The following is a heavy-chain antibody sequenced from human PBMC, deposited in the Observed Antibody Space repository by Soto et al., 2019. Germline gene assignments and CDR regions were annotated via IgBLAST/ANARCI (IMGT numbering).Heavy chain of an antibody. CDR2: IKQDGSEK. V-gene: IGHV3-7*01. J-gene: IGHJ3*02. Sequence: GGSLRLSCAASGFTFSSYWMSWVRQAPGKGLEWVANIKQDGSEKYYVDSVKGRFTISRDNAKNSLYPQMNSLRAEDTAVYYCARVTIFGVVVSMDPDAFDIWGQGTMVTVSS. CDR1: GFTFSSYW. CDR3: ARVTIFGVVVSMDPDAFDI. D-gene: IGHD3-3*01.